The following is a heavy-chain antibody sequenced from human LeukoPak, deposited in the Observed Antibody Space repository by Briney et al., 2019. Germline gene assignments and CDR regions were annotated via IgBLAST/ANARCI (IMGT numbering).Heavy chain of an antibody. V-gene: IGHV6-1*01. D-gene: IGHD6-13*01. CDR1: GDSVSSNSPA. J-gene: IGHJ3*02. CDR3: AREAAVADGPDAFDI. Sequence: SQTLSLTCAISGDSVSSNSPAWNWSRQSPSRGLEWRGRTYYRSKWYNDYAVSVKSRITIKPDTSKNQFSLQLKSVTPEDTAVYYCAREAAVADGPDAFDIWGQGTMVTVSS. CDR2: TYYRSKWYN.